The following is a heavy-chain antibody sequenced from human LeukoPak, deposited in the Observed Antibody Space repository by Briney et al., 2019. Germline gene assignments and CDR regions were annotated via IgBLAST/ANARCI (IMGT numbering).Heavy chain of an antibody. CDR2: FYYSGST. J-gene: IGHJ4*02. CDR3: ARSIRGGILYYFDY. Sequence: SETLSLTCTVSGGSISSYYWSWIRQPPGKGLEWIGYFYYSGSTNYNPSLKSRVTISVGTSKNQFSLKLSSVTAADTAVYYCARSIRGGILYYFDYWGQGTLVTVSS. CDR1: GGSISSYY. D-gene: IGHD3-10*01. V-gene: IGHV4-59*01.